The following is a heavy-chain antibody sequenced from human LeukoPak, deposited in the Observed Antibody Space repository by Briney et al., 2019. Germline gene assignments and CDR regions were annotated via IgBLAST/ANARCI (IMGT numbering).Heavy chain of an antibody. J-gene: IGHJ4*02. CDR1: GFTFGSYA. CDR3: AKGLTTLTEIDY. V-gene: IGHV3-23*01. CDR2: ISGSGGNT. D-gene: IGHD4-11*01. Sequence: QSGGSLRLSCAASGFTFGSYAMNWVRQAPGKGLEWVSGISGSGGNTYYADSVKGRFTISRDNSKNTLYLQVNSLRAEDTAVYYCAKGLTTLTEIDYWGQGTLVTVSS.